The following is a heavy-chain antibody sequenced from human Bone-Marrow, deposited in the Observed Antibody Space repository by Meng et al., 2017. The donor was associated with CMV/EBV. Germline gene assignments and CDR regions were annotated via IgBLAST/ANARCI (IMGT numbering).Heavy chain of an antibody. CDR2: IYYSGST. CDR3: ARALIQLWYP. D-gene: IGHD5-18*01. J-gene: IGHJ5*02. CDR1: GGSISSSSYY. Sequence: SETLSLTCTVSGGSISSSSYYWGWIRQPPGKGLEWIGSIYYSGSTYYNPSLKSRVTISVDTSKNQFTLKLSSVTAADTAVYYCARALIQLWYPWGQGTLVTVSS. V-gene: IGHV4-39*06.